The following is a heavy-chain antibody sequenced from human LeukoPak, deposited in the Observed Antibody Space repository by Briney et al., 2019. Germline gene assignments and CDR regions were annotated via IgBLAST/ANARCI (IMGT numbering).Heavy chain of an antibody. CDR1: GCILSDYA. CDR2: ISSNGART. D-gene: IGHD1-26*01. CDR3: ARGRGGSYDS. Sequence: GGWLRLSRAATGCILSDYAIHWVGQGRGKGLEYVAAISSNGARTFYAEPVKGRFTISRDNSDNTVDLQIDSLRVEDMGVYYCARGRGGSYDSWGQGILVTVSS. V-gene: IGHV3-64*02. J-gene: IGHJ4*02.